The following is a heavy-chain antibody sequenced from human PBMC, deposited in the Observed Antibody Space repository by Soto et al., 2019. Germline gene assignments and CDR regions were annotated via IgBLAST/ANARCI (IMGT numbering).Heavy chain of an antibody. J-gene: IGHJ4*02. Sequence: XXSLRLSFAASGFTFSSYGMHWVLQAPGKGLEWVAVISYDGSNKYYADSVKGRFTISRDNSKNTLYLQMNSLRAEDTAVYYCAKGLRYCGGDCYPDYWGQGTLVTVSS. CDR2: ISYDGSNK. CDR3: AKGLRYCGGDCYPDY. V-gene: IGHV3-30*18. CDR1: GFTFSSYG. D-gene: IGHD2-21*02.